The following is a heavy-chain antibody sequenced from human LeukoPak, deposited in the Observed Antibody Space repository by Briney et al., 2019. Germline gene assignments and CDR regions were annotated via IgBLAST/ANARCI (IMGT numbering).Heavy chain of an antibody. V-gene: IGHV1-18*01. Sequence: GASVKVSCKASGGTFSSYAISWVRQAPGQGLEWMGWISAYNGNTNYAQKLQGRVTMTTDTSTSTAYMELRSLRSDDTAVYYCARAGDIVVVPAAIAHYYYGMDVWGQGTTVTVSS. J-gene: IGHJ6*02. CDR2: ISAYNGNT. CDR3: ARAGDIVVVPAAIAHYYYGMDV. CDR1: GGTFSSYA. D-gene: IGHD2-2*01.